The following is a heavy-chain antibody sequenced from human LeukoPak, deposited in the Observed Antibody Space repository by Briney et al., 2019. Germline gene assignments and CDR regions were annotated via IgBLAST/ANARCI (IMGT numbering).Heavy chain of an antibody. CDR2: ISSSSGGNR. CDR1: GFTFSSYE. Sequence: GGSLRLSCAASGFTFSSYEMKWVRQAPGKGLEWVSYISSSSGGNRYYAESVKGRFTISRDNSKNSLYLQMNSLRTEDTALYYCAKDSHSAYYYYYMDVWGKGTTVTVSS. J-gene: IGHJ6*03. CDR3: AKDSHSAYYYYYMDV. V-gene: IGHV3-48*03.